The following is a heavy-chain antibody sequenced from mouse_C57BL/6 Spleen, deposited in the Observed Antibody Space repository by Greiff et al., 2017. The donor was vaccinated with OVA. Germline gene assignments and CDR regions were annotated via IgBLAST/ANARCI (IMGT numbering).Heavy chain of an antibody. Sequence: VQLQQSGPGLVKPSQSLSLTCSVTGYSITSGYYWNWIRQFPGNKLEWMGYISYDGSNNYNPSLKNRISITRDTSKNQFFLKLNSVTTEDTATYYCARKYYGNYDAMDYWGQGTPVTVSS. CDR3: ARKYYGNYDAMDY. J-gene: IGHJ4*01. CDR1: GYSITSGYY. CDR2: ISYDGSN. D-gene: IGHD2-1*01. V-gene: IGHV3-6*01.